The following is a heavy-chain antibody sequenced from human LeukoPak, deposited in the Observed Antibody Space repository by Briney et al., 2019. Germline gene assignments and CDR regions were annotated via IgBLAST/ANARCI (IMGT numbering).Heavy chain of an antibody. D-gene: IGHD4-17*01. CDR3: ARDLGYGALDP. J-gene: IGHJ5*02. Sequence: GGSLRLSCAASGFTFSSYWMNWVRQAPGKGLEWVALINPDGSQTNYVDSVKGRLTISRDNAENSLYLQMNSLRAEDTAVYYCARDLGYGALDPWGQGTLVTVYS. CDR1: GFTFSSYW. V-gene: IGHV3-7*01. CDR2: INPDGSQT.